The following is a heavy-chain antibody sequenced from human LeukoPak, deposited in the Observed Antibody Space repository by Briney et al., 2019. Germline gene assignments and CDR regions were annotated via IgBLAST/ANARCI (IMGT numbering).Heavy chain of an antibody. CDR3: ARGYGSGEDGDY. Sequence: GGSLRLSCAASGFTFSSYEMNWVRQAPGKGLEWVSYISSSGSTIKYRDSVKGRFTISRDNAKNSLYLQMNSLRAEDTAVYYCARGYGSGEDGDYWGQGTLVTVSS. D-gene: IGHD3-10*01. V-gene: IGHV3-48*03. CDR2: ISSSGSTI. CDR1: GFTFSSYE. J-gene: IGHJ4*02.